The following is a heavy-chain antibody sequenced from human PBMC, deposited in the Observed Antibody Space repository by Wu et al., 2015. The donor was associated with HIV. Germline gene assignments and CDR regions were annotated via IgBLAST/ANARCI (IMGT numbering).Heavy chain of an antibody. CDR2: IIPIFGTA. CDR1: GGTFSSYA. V-gene: IGHV1-69*05. J-gene: IGHJ3*02. Sequence: QVQLVQSGAEVKKPGSSVKVSCKASGGTFSSYAISWVRQAPGQGLEWMGGIIPIFGTANYAQKFQGRVTITTDESTSTAYMELSSLRSEDTAVYYCARDPLAAAGPLDAFDIWGQGTMVTVSS. CDR3: ARDPLAAAGPLDAFDI. D-gene: IGHD6-13*01.